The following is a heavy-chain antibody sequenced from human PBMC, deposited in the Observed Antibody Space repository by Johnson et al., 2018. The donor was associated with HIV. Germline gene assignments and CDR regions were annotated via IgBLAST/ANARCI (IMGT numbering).Heavy chain of an antibody. CDR3: ARDPGNLHCGGDCYPEDAFDL. Sequence: QVQLVESGGGLVQPGGSLRLSCAASGFTFSSYGMHWVRQAPGKGLEWVAFRRYDGSNKYYADSVKGRFTVSRDDSRNTVFLQMNSLRAEDTAVYYCARDPGNLHCGGDCYPEDAFDLWGQGTMVTVSS. CDR1: GFTFSSYG. J-gene: IGHJ3*01. V-gene: IGHV3-30*02. CDR2: RRYDGSNK. D-gene: IGHD2-21*02.